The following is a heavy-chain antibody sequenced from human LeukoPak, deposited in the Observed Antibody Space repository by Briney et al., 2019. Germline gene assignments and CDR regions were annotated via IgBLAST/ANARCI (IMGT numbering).Heavy chain of an antibody. CDR3: ARSEQWQQNPFDY. CDR1: GGSISSYC. J-gene: IGHJ4*02. D-gene: IGHD6-19*01. Sequence: NPSETLSLTCAVSGGSISSYCWSWIRQPPGKGLEWVGYIYYSWSANYKPSLNRRVSISVDPSKTQFSLKLSSVTGADTAVYYCARSEQWQQNPFDYWGQGPLVTVSS. V-gene: IGHV4-59*01. CDR2: IYYSWSA.